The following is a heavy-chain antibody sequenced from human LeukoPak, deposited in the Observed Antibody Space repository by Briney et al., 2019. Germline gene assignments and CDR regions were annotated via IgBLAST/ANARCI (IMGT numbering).Heavy chain of an antibody. CDR1: GFTFSTFA. CDR2: IFPSGGEI. D-gene: IGHD6-13*01. J-gene: IGHJ4*02. Sequence: GGSLRLSCAASGFTFSTFAMIWVRQPPGKGLEWVSSIFPSGGEIHYADSVRGRFTISRDNSKSTLSLQMNSLRADDTALYYCARGSGSSWYFYFDYWGQGTLVTVSS. V-gene: IGHV3-23*01. CDR3: ARGSGSSWYFYFDY.